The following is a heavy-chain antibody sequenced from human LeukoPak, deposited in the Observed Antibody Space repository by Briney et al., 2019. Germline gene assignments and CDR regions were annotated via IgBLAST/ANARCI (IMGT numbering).Heavy chain of an antibody. D-gene: IGHD3-10*01. Sequence: PSETLSLTCTVSGGSISSGTYYWSWIRQPAGKGLEWIGRIYTSGSTNYNPSLKSRVTISVDTSKNQFSLKPSSVTAADTAVYFCARDNAYYGSGRNNWFDPWGQGTLVTVSS. CDR2: IYTSGST. V-gene: IGHV4-61*02. J-gene: IGHJ5*02. CDR1: GGSISSGTYY. CDR3: ARDNAYYGSGRNNWFDP.